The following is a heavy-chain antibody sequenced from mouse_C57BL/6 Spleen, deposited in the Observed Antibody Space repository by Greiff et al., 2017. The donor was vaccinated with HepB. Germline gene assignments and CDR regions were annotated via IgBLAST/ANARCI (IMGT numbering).Heavy chain of an antibody. V-gene: IGHV1-42*01. CDR3: AEGTGTGYFDY. CDR2: INPSTGGT. Sequence: EVMLVESGPELVKPGASVKISCKASGYSFTGYYMNWVKQSPEKSLEWIGEINPSTGGTTYNQKFKAKATLTVDKSSSTAYMQLKSLTSEDSAVYYCAEGTGTGYFDYWGQGTTLTVSS. J-gene: IGHJ2*01. CDR1: GYSFTGYY. D-gene: IGHD4-1*01.